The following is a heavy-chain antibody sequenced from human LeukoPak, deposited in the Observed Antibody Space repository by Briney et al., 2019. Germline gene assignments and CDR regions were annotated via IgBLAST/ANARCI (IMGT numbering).Heavy chain of an antibody. CDR3: ASRYCSSTSCYHSGHAFDI. D-gene: IGHD2-2*01. CDR1: GGSFSGHY. J-gene: IGHJ3*02. Sequence: SETLSLTCAVYGGSFSGHYWSWIRQPPGKGLEWIGEINHSGSTNYNPSLKSRVTISVDTSKNQFSLKLSSVTAADTAVYYCASRYCSSTSCYHSGHAFDIWGQGTMVIVSS. CDR2: INHSGST. V-gene: IGHV4-34*01.